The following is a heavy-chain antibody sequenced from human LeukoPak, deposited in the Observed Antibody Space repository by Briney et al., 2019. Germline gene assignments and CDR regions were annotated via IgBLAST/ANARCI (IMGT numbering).Heavy chain of an antibody. V-gene: IGHV4-4*07. D-gene: IGHD1-26*01. CDR2: IYTSRST. CDR1: VDSLSSSY. CDR3: ARGGIVGATSSFHYMDV. Sequence: TETLSLTCSVPVDSLSSSYWSSIRQPAGKGLEWIQRIYTSRSTSYNPSRQSRVTQAHDQYHNQFAPKLSSVTAAGPALYCWARGGIVGATSSFHYMDVWGKGTTVTVSS. J-gene: IGHJ6*03.